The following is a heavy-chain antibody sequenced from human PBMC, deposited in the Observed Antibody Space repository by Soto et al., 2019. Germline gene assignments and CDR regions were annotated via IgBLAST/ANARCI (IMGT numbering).Heavy chain of an antibody. CDR1: GFSFTNAW. V-gene: IGHV3-15*07. Sequence: DVQLVESGGGLVKPGGSLRLSCAASGFSFTNAWMNWVRQAPGKGLEWVGRIKSKTDGGTIDYAAPVKGRFSLSRDDSRYTVFLQLNSLKTEDTAVYYCTTERLSGGYCGSSTNCSGYWGQGTLVTVAS. D-gene: IGHD2-2*01. J-gene: IGHJ4*02. CDR3: TTERLSGGYCGSSTNCSGY. CDR2: IKSKTDGGTI.